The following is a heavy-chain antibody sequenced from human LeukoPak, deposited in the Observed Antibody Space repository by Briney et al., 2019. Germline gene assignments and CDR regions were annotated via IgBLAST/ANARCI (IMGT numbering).Heavy chain of an antibody. D-gene: IGHD5-18*01. CDR1: GFTFSSYS. J-gene: IGHJ4*02. Sequence: PGGSPRLSCAASGFTFSSYSMNWVRQAPGKGLEWVSSISSSSSYIYYADSVKGRFTISRDNAKNSLYLQMNSLRAEDTAVYYCARDGAAMVVDADYWGQGTLVTVSS. V-gene: IGHV3-21*01. CDR2: ISSSSSYI. CDR3: ARDGAAMVVDADY.